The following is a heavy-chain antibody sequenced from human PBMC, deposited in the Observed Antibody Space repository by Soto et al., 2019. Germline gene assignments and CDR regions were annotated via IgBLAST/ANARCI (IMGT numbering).Heavy chain of an antibody. V-gene: IGHV4-59*08. J-gene: IGHJ5*02. Sequence: QVQLQESGPGLVKPSETLSLTCTVSGGSISSYYWSWIRQPPGKGLEWIGYIYYSGSTNYNPSLKSRVTISVDTSKNQFSLKLSSVTAADTAVYYCARATTVTTYWFDPWGQGTLVTVSS. CDR3: ARATTVTTYWFDP. CDR2: IYYSGST. CDR1: GGSISSYY. D-gene: IGHD4-17*01.